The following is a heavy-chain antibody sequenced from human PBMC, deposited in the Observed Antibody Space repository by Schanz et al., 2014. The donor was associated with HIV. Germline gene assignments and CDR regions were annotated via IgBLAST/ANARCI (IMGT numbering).Heavy chain of an antibody. D-gene: IGHD3-22*01. Sequence: QVQLVESGGGVVQPGRSLRLSCAASGFTFSNYAIHWVRQAPGKGLEGVTLIWNDGTSKYYADSVKGRFTISRDASKNALYLQMNSLRAEDTAVYYCARDPLYYYDSSGPADYWGQGTLVTVSS. V-gene: IGHV3-33*01. CDR1: GFTFSNYA. CDR2: IWNDGTSK. J-gene: IGHJ4*02. CDR3: ARDPLYYYDSSGPADY.